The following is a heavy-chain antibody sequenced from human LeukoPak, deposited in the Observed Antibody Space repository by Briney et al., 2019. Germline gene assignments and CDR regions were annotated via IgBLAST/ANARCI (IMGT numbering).Heavy chain of an antibody. V-gene: IGHV3-23*01. Sequence: GGSLRLSCAASGFTFSSYGMSWVRQAPGKGLEWVSGISGSGGSTYYADSVKGRFTISRDNSKNTLYLQMNSLRAEDTTVYYCAANYDYAGGWGQGTLVTVSS. D-gene: IGHD3-16*01. J-gene: IGHJ4*02. CDR2: ISGSGGST. CDR3: AANYDYAGG. CDR1: GFTFSSYG.